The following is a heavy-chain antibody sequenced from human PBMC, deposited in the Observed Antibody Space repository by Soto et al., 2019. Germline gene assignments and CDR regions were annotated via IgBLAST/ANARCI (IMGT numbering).Heavy chain of an antibody. CDR2: ISSNGGST. CDR1: GFTFSSYA. J-gene: IGHJ4*02. Sequence: GGSLRLSCAASGFTFSSYAMHWVRQAPGKGLEYVSAISSNGGSTYYANSVKGRFTISRDNSKNTLYLQMGSLRAEDMAVYYCARVSNGDYVDYWGQGTLVTVSS. D-gene: IGHD4-17*01. V-gene: IGHV3-64*01. CDR3: ARVSNGDYVDY.